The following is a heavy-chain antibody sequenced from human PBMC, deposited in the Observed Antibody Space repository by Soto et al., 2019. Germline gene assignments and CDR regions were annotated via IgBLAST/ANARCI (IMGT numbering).Heavy chain of an antibody. CDR3: ARDQRIGIGLHLYYFDY. J-gene: IGHJ4*02. CDR1: GYTFTGYY. Sequence: GASVKVSCKASGYTFTGYYMHWVRQAPGQGLEWMGWINPNSGGTNYAQKFQGWVTMTRDTSISTAYMELSRLRSDDTAVYYCARDQRIGIGLHLYYFDYWGQGTLVTVSS. V-gene: IGHV1-2*04. D-gene: IGHD1-26*01. CDR2: INPNSGGT.